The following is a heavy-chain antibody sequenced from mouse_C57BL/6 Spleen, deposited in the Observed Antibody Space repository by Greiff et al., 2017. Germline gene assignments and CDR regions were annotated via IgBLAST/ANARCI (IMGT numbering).Heavy chain of an antibody. Sequence: DVQLQESEGGLVQPGSSMKLSCTASGFTFSDYYMAWVRQVPEKGLEWVANINYDGSSTYYLDSLKSRFIISRDNAKNILYLQMSSLKSEDTATYYCARGTIGSAMDYWGQGTSVTVSS. J-gene: IGHJ4*01. CDR3: ARGTIGSAMDY. V-gene: IGHV5-16*01. CDR2: INYDGSST. CDR1: GFTFSDYY. D-gene: IGHD2-14*01.